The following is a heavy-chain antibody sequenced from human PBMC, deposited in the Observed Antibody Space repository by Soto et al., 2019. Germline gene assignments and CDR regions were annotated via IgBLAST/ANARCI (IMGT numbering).Heavy chain of an antibody. CDR1: GFTFSSYA. CDR2: ISGSGGST. Sequence: GGSLILSCAASGFTFSSYAMSWVRQAPGKGLEWVSAISGSGGSTYYADSVKGRFTISRDNSKNTLYLQMNSLRAEDTAVYYCANAGYCSGGSCYPRLRYYGMAVWGQRNKV. CDR3: ANAGYCSGGSCYPRLRYYGMAV. D-gene: IGHD2-15*01. V-gene: IGHV3-23*01. J-gene: IGHJ6*02.